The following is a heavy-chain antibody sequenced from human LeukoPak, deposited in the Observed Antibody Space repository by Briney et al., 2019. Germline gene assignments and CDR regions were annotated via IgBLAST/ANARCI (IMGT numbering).Heavy chain of an antibody. V-gene: IGHV3-23*01. D-gene: IGHD2-2*01. CDR1: GFTFSSYS. CDR2: ISGSGGST. J-gene: IGHJ4*02. Sequence: AGGSLRLSCAASGFTFSSYSMNWVRQAPGKGLEWVSAISGSGGSTYYADSVKGRFTISRDNSKNTLYLQMNSLRAEDTAVYYCAKDGWDIVVVPAAMWDYWGQGTLVTVSS. CDR3: AKDGWDIVVVPAAMWDY.